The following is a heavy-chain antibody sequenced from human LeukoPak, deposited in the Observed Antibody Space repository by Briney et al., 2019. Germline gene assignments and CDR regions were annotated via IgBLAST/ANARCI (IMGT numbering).Heavy chain of an antibody. D-gene: IGHD3/OR15-3a*01. CDR1: GFTVSSNF. CDR2: IYSGGST. CDR3: ALGLVTDY. Sequence: PGGSLRLSCAAPGFTVSSNFMSWVRQAPGKGLEWVSVIYSGGSTYYADSVKGRFTISRDNSKNTLYLQMNNLRVEDTAVYYCALGLVTDYWGQGTLVTVSS. V-gene: IGHV3-66*01. J-gene: IGHJ4*02.